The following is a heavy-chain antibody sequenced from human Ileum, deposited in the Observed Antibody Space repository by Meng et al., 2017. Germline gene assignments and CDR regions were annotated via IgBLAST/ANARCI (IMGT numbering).Heavy chain of an antibody. Sequence: ASVKVSCKASGYTFTSNYMHWVRQAPGQGLERMGTINPTGDNMVYAQEFQGRLTMTSDMSTSTFFMELSSLRSEDTAVYYCSRDHSDRGSWTGWWFDPWGQGTQVTVSS. CDR3: SRDHSDRGSWTGWWFDP. D-gene: IGHD3/OR15-3a*01. V-gene: IGHV1-46*01. CDR1: GYTFTSNY. CDR2: INPTGDNM. J-gene: IGHJ5*02.